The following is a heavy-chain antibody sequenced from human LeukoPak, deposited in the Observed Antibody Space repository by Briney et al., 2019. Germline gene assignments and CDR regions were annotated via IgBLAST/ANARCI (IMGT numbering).Heavy chain of an antibody. J-gene: IGHJ5*02. Sequence: PSETLSLTCAVYGGSFSNYYWTWIRQPPGKGLEWIGEINQSGVSNYNPSLKSRVTISVDTSKSQFSLKLSSVTAADTAVYYCARGFSSSWPFDPWGQGTLVTVSS. CDR1: GGSFSNYY. CDR3: ARGFSSSWPFDP. D-gene: IGHD6-13*01. CDR2: INQSGVS. V-gene: IGHV4-34*01.